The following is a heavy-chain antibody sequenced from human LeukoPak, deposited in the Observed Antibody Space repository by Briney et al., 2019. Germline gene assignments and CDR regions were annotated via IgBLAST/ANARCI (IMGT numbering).Heavy chain of an antibody. V-gene: IGHV3-21*01. CDR3: ARSSRSSGYYCIPFDY. CDR2: ISSSSSYI. CDR1: GFTFSSYS. D-gene: IGHD3-22*01. J-gene: IGHJ4*02. Sequence: GGSLRLSCAASGFTFSSYSMNCVRQAPGKGRVGVSSISSSSSYIYYADSVKGLFTISRDNDKNSLYLQMNSLRGEDTAVYFLARSSRSSGYYCIPFDYWGQGTLVTVSS.